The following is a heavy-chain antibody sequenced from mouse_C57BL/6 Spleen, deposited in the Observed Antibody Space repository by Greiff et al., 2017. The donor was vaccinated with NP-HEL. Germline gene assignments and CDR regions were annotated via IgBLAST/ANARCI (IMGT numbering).Heavy chain of an antibody. D-gene: IGHD2-3*01. Sequence: QVQLQQSGAELVKPGASVKISCKASGYAFSSYWMNWVKQRPGKGLEWIGQIYPGDGDTNYNGKFKGKATLTADKSSSTAYMQLSSLTSEDSAVYFCARWGVYRDWYFDVWGTGTTVTVSS. J-gene: IGHJ1*03. CDR3: ARWGVYRDWYFDV. CDR2: IYPGDGDT. V-gene: IGHV1-80*01. CDR1: GYAFSSYW.